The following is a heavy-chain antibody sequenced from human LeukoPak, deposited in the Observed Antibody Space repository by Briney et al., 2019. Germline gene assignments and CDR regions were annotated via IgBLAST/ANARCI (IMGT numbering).Heavy chain of an antibody. CDR3: ARDREISIAAAGTPFDY. V-gene: IGHV3-30-3*01. CDR2: TSYDGSNK. CDR1: GFTFSSYA. D-gene: IGHD6-13*01. J-gene: IGHJ4*02. Sequence: PGGSLRLSCAASGFTFSSYAMHWVRQAPGKGLEWVAVTSYDGSNKYYADSVKGRFTISRDNSKNTLYLQMNSLRAEDTAVYYCARDREISIAAAGTPFDYWGQGTLVTVSS.